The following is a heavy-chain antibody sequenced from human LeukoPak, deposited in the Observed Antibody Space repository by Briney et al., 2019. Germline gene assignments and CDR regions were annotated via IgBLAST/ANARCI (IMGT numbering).Heavy chain of an antibody. CDR1: NYTFSDYD. Sequence: ASVRVSCKASNYTFSDYDVTWVRQAPGQGLEWMGWINPNSGGTNYAQKFQGRVTMTRDTSISTAYMELSRLRSDDTAVYYCARGVTKDFQYWGQGTLVTVSS. CDR3: ARGVTKDFQY. CDR2: INPNSGGT. D-gene: IGHD4-17*01. V-gene: IGHV1-2*02. J-gene: IGHJ1*01.